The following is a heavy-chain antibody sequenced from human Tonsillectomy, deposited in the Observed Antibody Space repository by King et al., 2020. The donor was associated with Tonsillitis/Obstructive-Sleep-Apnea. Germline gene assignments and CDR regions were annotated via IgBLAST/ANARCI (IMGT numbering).Heavy chain of an antibody. CDR2: ISWNSGRV. D-gene: IGHD3-3*01. Sequence: VQLVESGGGLVQPGRSLRLSCAASGFTFGDYAMHWVRQTPGKGLEWVSGISWNSGRVGYADYVKGRFTISRDKAKNSLYLQMNSLRSEDTAFYHCARSPDPITIFEASFDPWGQGTLVTVSS. J-gene: IGHJ5*02. CDR3: ARSPDPITIFEASFDP. V-gene: IGHV3-9*01. CDR1: GFTFGDYA.